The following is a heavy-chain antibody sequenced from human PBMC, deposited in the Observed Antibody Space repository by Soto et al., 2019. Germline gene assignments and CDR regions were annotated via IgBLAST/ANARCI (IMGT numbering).Heavy chain of an antibody. V-gene: IGHV1-18*01. CDR1: GYTFSSYG. CDR3: ARDLIAVRPGWFDP. Sequence: ASVKVSCKASGYTFSSYGISWVRQAPGQGLEWMGWISAYNGNTKYAQNLQGRLTMTTDTSTRTAYMELRSLRSDDTAVYYCARDLIAVRPGWFDPWGQGTLVTVS. D-gene: IGHD6-6*01. J-gene: IGHJ5*02. CDR2: ISAYNGNT.